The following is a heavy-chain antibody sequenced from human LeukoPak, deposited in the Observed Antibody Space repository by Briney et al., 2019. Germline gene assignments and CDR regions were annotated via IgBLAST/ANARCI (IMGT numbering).Heavy chain of an antibody. D-gene: IGHD4-23*01. CDR3: ARGGGNSGYYFDS. CDR1: GGSISSGSYY. Sequence: PSETLSLTCTVSGGSISSGSYYWTWIRQPPGKGLEWIGEINHSGNTNYNPSLKSRVTISVETSKNQISLKLTSVTAADTAVYYCARGGGNSGYYFDSWGQGTLVTVSS. J-gene: IGHJ4*02. V-gene: IGHV4-39*07. CDR2: INHSGNT.